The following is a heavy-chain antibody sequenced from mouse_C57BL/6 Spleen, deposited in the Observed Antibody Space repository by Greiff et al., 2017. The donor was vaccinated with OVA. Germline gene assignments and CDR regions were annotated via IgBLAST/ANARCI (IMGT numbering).Heavy chain of an antibody. J-gene: IGHJ2*01. D-gene: IGHD1-1*01. V-gene: IGHV1-52*01. Sequence: VQLQQSGAELVRPGSSVKLSCKASGYTFTSYWMHWVKQRPIQGLEWIGNIDPSDSETHYNQKFKDKATLTVDKSSSTADMQLSSLTAEDSAVYYCARSSTTVVATWDFDYWGQGTTLTVSS. CDR3: ARSSTTVVATWDFDY. CDR1: GYTFTSYW. CDR2: IDPSDSET.